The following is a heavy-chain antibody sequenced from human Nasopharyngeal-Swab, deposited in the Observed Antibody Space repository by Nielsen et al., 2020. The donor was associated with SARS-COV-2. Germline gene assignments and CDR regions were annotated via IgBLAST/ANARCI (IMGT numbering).Heavy chain of an antibody. CDR2: INSDGSST. V-gene: IGHV3-74*01. D-gene: IGHD6-19*01. J-gene: IGHJ4*02. CDR3: ARASHSSGWYVQLFDY. CDR1: GFTVSSNY. Sequence: GESLKISCAASGFTVSSNYMSWVRQAPGKGLVWVSRINSDGSSTSYADSVKGRFTISRDNAKNTLYLQMNSLRAEDTAVYYCARASHSSGWYVQLFDYWGQGTLVTVSS.